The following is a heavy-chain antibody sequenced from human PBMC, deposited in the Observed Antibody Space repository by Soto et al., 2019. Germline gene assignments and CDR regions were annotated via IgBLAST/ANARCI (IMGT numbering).Heavy chain of an antibody. CDR1: GYTFTSYG. CDR3: ARVPSYSTLDY. CDR2: ISAYNGDT. J-gene: IGHJ4*02. V-gene: IGHV1-18*04. Sequence: QVQLLQSGAEVKQPGASVKVSYKASGYTFTSYGVSWVRQAPGQGLEWMGWISAYNGDTKYSQKFQGRVSLTTDTYTSTAYMELRSLRSDDTAVYYCARVPSYSTLDYWGQGTLVTVSS. D-gene: IGHD2-21*01.